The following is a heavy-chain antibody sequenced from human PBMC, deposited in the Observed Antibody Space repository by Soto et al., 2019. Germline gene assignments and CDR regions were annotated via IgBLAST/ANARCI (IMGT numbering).Heavy chain of an antibody. D-gene: IGHD2-2*01. CDR3: ARDLWCSSTSCYAHPYDGMDV. V-gene: IGHV1-18*01. J-gene: IGHJ6*02. CDR1: GYTFTSYG. Sequence: ASVKVSCKASGYTFTSYGISWVRQAHGQGLEWMGRISAYNGNTNYAQKLQGRVTMTTDTSTSTAYMELRSLRSDDTAVYYCARDLWCSSTSCYAHPYDGMDVWGQGTTVTVSS. CDR2: ISAYNGNT.